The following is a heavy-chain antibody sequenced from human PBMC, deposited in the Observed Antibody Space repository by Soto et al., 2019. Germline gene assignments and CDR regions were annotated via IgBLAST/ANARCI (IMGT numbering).Heavy chain of an antibody. Sequence: GGSLRLSCTGSGFTFRDHGLSWVRQAPGKGLEWLGFIRSNRFGATTEIAASVKGRFSISRDDSNITAYLQMNSLQSEDTAVYYSARGPGPCSGGGFYSIDNWGRGTLVTISS. V-gene: IGHV3-49*04. D-gene: IGHD2-15*01. CDR3: ARGPGPCSGGGFYSIDN. CDR2: IRSNRFGATT. CDR1: GFTFRDHG. J-gene: IGHJ4*02.